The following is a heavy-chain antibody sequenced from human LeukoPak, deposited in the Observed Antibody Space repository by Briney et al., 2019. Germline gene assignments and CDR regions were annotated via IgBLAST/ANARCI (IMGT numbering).Heavy chain of an antibody. J-gene: IGHJ4*02. CDR1: GFTFGDYA. CDR3: TRVSLVAASVFFDY. D-gene: IGHD2-15*01. V-gene: IGHV3-49*04. CDR2: IRSKAYGGTT. Sequence: GGSLRLSCTASGFTFGDYAMSWVRQAPGKGLEWVSFIRSKAYGGTTEYAASEKGRFTISRDDSKSIAYLQMNSLKTEDTAVYYCTRVSLVAASVFFDYWGQGTLVTVSS.